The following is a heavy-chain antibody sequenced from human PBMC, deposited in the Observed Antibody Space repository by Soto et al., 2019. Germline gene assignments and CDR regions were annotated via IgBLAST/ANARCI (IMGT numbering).Heavy chain of an antibody. CDR1: AYTFTNYA. Sequence: QVPLVQSGAEVKKPGASVRVSCQTSAYTFTNYAVSWVRQAPGQGLEWMGWISGDNGNTIYAQKFQGRVTMTTDTSTRRAYLALRSLTSDDTAVYYWATGLLRYCSGASCYSDSWGQGTRVTVSS. CDR2: ISGDNGNT. V-gene: IGHV1-18*01. J-gene: IGHJ4*02. CDR3: ATGLLRYCSGASCYSDS. D-gene: IGHD2-15*01.